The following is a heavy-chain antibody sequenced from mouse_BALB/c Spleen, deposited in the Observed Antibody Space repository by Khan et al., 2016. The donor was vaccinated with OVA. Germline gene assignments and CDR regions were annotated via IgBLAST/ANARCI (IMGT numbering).Heavy chain of an antibody. CDR2: INTYSGEP. CDR3: AISFYFGDVMDY. V-gene: IGHV9-3-1*01. Sequence: VQLVESGPGLMKPGETLKISCKASGFTFTNYGMNWVRQAPGKGLEWMGWINTYSGEPSYADDFKGRFTISLDTSASTVFLQINSLKNEDTATYFCAISFYFGDVMDYWGQGTTVTVSS. CDR1: GFTFTNYG. D-gene: IGHD2-1*01. J-gene: IGHJ4*01.